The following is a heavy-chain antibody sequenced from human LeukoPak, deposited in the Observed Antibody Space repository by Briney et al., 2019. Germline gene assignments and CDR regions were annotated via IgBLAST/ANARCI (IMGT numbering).Heavy chain of an antibody. CDR1: GFTFDDYA. V-gene: IGHV3-43D*04. J-gene: IGHJ3*02. Sequence: GGSLRLSCAASGFTFDDYAMHWVRHAPGKGLECVSLISWDGGSTYYADSVKGRFTISRDNSKNSLYLQMNSLRAEDTALYYCAKAGGTSEVGAFDIWGQGTMVTVSS. D-gene: IGHD4-23*01. CDR3: AKAGGTSEVGAFDI. CDR2: ISWDGGST.